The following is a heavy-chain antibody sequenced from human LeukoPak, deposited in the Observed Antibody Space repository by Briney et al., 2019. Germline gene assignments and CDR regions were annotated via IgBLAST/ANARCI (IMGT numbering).Heavy chain of an antibody. J-gene: IGHJ5*02. Sequence: PSETLSLTCAVYGGSFSGYYWSWIRQPPGKGLEWIGSIYYSGSTYYNPSLKSRVTISVDTSKNQFSLKLSSVTAADTAVYYCARRLWFGELLSLDPWGQGTLVTVSS. CDR2: IYYSGST. V-gene: IGHV4-34*01. D-gene: IGHD3-10*01. CDR1: GGSFSGYY. CDR3: ARRLWFGELLSLDP.